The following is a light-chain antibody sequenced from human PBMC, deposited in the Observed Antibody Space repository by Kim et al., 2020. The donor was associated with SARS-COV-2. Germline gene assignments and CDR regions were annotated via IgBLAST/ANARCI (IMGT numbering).Light chain of an antibody. V-gene: IGLV3-19*01. J-gene: IGLJ2*01. CDR1: SLRSYY. Sequence: SSELTQDPVVSVALGQTVRITCQGDSLRSYYASWYQQKPGQAPVLVIYGKNNRPSGIPDRFSGSSSGNTASLTITGAQAEDEADYYCNSRDSSGNPLRVV. CDR2: GKN. CDR3: NSRDSSGNPLRVV.